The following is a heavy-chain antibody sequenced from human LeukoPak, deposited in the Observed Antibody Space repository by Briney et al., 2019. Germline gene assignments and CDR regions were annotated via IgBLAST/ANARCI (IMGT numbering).Heavy chain of an antibody. CDR1: RFTFSSYA. J-gene: IGHJ4*02. CDR2: ISGSGGST. CDR3: AKDFSAYGSGMTHSDY. Sequence: PGGSLRLPCAASRFTFSSYAKSWVRQAPGKGLEWVSAISGSGGSTYYADSVKGRFTISRDNSKNTLYLQMNSLRAEDTAVYYCAKDFSAYGSGMTHSDYWGQGTLVTVSS. V-gene: IGHV3-23*01. D-gene: IGHD3-10*01.